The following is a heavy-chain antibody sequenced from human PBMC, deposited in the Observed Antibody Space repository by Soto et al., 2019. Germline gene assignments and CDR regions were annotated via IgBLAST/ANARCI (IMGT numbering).Heavy chain of an antibody. CDR1: GFTFSSYG. Sequence: QVQLVESGGGVVQPGRSLRLSCAASGFTFSSYGMHWVRQAPGKGLEWVAVISYDGSNKYYADSVNGRFTICRDNSKNTLSLQMNTLSAEDPSVYYWAIDLDYYGLPGRRRQYYYYYYYMDVWGKGTTVTVSS. CDR2: ISYDGSNK. V-gene: IGHV3-30*03. CDR3: AIDLDYYGLPGRRRQYYYYYYYMDV. D-gene: IGHD3-22*01. J-gene: IGHJ6*03.